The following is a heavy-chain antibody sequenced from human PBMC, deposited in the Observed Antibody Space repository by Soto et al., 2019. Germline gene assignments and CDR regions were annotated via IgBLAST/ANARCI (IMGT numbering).Heavy chain of an antibody. Sequence: SETLSLTCTVSGGSISSSSYYWGWIRQPPGKGLEWIGSIYYSGSTYYNPSLKSRVTISVDTSKNQFSLKLSSVTAADTAVYYCARHRIGYCSGGSCYYDYWGQGTLVTVS. D-gene: IGHD2-15*01. CDR2: IYYSGST. CDR3: ARHRIGYCSGGSCYYDY. CDR1: GGSISSSSYY. V-gene: IGHV4-39*01. J-gene: IGHJ4*02.